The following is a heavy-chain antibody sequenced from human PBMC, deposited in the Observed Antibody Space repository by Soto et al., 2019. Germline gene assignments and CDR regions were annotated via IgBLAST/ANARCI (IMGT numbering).Heavy chain of an antibody. CDR3: ANPPVTYYYDILLDY. D-gene: IGHD3-22*01. V-gene: IGHV3-23*01. CDR2: ISGSGGST. CDR1: GFTFSRYA. J-gene: IGHJ4*02. Sequence: EVQLLESGGGLVQPGGSLRLSCAASGFTFSRYAMSCVRQPPGKGLEWVSAISGSGGSTYDADSVKGRFTISRYNSKNTLYLQMNSLRAEDTAVYYCANPPVTYYYDILLDYWGQGTLVTVSS.